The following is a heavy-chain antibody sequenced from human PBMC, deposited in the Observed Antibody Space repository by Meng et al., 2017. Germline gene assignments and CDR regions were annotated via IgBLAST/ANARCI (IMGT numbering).Heavy chain of an antibody. D-gene: IGHD3-16*01. Sequence: VHWGQSWYGVKKPGSSVNVAGKVSGGTFSSYTISLVRQAPGQGLEWMGRIIPILGIANYAQKFQGRVTITADKSTSTAYMELSSLRSEDTAVYYCARDRGLEFDPWGQGTLVTVSS. CDR2: IIPILGIA. CDR1: GGTFSSYT. J-gene: IGHJ5*02. CDR3: ARDRGLEFDP. V-gene: IGHV1-69*08.